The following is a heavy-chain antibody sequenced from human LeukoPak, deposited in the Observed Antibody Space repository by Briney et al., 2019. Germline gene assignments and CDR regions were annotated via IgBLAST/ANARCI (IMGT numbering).Heavy chain of an antibody. D-gene: IGHD3-3*01. CDR1: GYTFTSYG. Sequence: ASVTVSCKASGYTFTSYGISWVRQAPGQGLEWMGWISAYNGNTNYAQKLQGRVTMTTDTSTSTAYMELRSLRSDDTAVYYCARSIQGQYYDFWSGYYGALGPSNLNGHMDYWGQGTLVTVSS. CDR3: ARSIQGQYYDFWSGYYGALGPSNLNGHMDY. CDR2: ISAYNGNT. J-gene: IGHJ4*02. V-gene: IGHV1-18*01.